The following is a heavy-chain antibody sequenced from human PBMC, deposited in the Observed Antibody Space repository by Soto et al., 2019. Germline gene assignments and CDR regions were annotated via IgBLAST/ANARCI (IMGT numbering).Heavy chain of an antibody. CDR2: ISYDGSNK. D-gene: IGHD3-3*01. CDR3: AKSRTSTHYYDFWSAPRDYGMDV. Sequence: QVQLVESGGGVVQPGRSLRLSCAASGFTFSSYGMHWVRQAPGKGLEWVAVISYDGSNKYYADSVKGRFTISRDNSKNTLYLQMNSLRAEDTAVYYCAKSRTSTHYYDFWSAPRDYGMDVWGQGTTVTVSS. V-gene: IGHV3-30*18. CDR1: GFTFSSYG. J-gene: IGHJ6*02.